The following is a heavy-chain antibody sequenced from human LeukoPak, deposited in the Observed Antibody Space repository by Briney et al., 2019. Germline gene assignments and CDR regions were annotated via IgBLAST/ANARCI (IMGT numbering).Heavy chain of an antibody. Sequence: AASVKVSCKASGYTFTGYYMHWVRQAPGQGLEWMGWINPNSGGTNYAQKFQGRVTMTRGTSISTAYMELSRLRSDDTAVYYCARAQIAAARRFDYWGQGTLVTVSS. CDR3: ARAQIAAARRFDY. V-gene: IGHV1-2*02. J-gene: IGHJ4*02. CDR2: INPNSGGT. CDR1: GYTFTGYY. D-gene: IGHD6-13*01.